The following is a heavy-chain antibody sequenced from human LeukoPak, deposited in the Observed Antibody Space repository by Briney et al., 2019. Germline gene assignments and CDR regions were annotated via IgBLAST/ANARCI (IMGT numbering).Heavy chain of an antibody. V-gene: IGHV3-53*01. CDR2: IYSGGRT. CDR3: ARILKDYSGSGSYYTLPLYYYYYMDV. Sequence: GGSLRLSGAASGFTVSSNYVSWVRQAPGKGLEWVSVIYSGGRTYYADSVKGRFTISRDNSKNTLYLQMNSLRAEDTAVYYCARILKDYSGSGSYYTLPLYYYYYMDVWGKETTVTVSS. J-gene: IGHJ6*03. CDR1: GFTVSSNY. D-gene: IGHD3-10*01.